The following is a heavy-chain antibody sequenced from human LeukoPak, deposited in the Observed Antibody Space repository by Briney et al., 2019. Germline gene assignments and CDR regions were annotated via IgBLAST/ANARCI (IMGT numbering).Heavy chain of an antibody. J-gene: IGHJ4*02. CDR3: ARVVYYFDY. D-gene: IGHD3-10*01. V-gene: IGHV3-7*01. CDR2: MKRDGSES. CDR1: GFIFSTYW. Sequence: GGSLRLSCAASGFIFSTYWTNWVRQAPGKGLEWVANMKRDGSESHYADSVKGRFTISRDNAKNSLYLQMNSLRAEDTAVYYCARVVYYFDYWGQGTLVTVSS.